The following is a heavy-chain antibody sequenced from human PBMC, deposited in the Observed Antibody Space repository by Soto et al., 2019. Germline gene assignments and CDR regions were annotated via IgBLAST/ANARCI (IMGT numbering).Heavy chain of an antibody. J-gene: IGHJ6*02. CDR2: ISSSSSTI. Sequence: EVQLVESGGGLVQPGGSLRLSCAASGFTFSSYSMNWVRQAPGKGLEWVSYISSSSSTIYYADSVKGRFTISRDNAKKSLYLQMNYLRDEDTAVYYCARDNPQWKAVAGIKGSYYYGMDVWGQGTTVTVSS. CDR3: ARDNPQWKAVAGIKGSYYYGMDV. CDR1: GFTFSSYS. D-gene: IGHD6-19*01. V-gene: IGHV3-48*02.